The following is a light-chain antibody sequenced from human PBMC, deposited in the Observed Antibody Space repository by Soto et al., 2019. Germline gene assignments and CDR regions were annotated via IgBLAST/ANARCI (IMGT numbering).Light chain of an antibody. CDR2: EVN. CDR1: SSDVGGYNY. V-gene: IGLV2-14*01. CDR3: NSYTSSSTRV. Sequence: QSVLTQPASVSGSPGQSITISCTGTSSDVGGYNYVSWYQQHPGKAPKLMIYEVNNRPSGVSNRFSGSKSGNTASLTISGLHAEDEADYYCNSYTSSSTRVFGGGTKLTVL. J-gene: IGLJ2*01.